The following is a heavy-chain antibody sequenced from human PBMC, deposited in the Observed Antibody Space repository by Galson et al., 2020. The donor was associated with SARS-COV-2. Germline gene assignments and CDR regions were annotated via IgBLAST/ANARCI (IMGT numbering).Heavy chain of an antibody. V-gene: IGHV4-59*01. CDR1: GGSISSYY. Sequence: SETLSLTCTVSGGSISSYYWSWIRQPPGKGLEWIGYIYYSGSTNYNPSLKSRVTISVDTSKNQFSLKLSSVTAADTAVYYCARDLYGTTSWFDPWGQGTLVTVSS. J-gene: IGHJ5*02. D-gene: IGHD1-1*01. CDR2: IYYSGST. CDR3: ARDLYGTTSWFDP.